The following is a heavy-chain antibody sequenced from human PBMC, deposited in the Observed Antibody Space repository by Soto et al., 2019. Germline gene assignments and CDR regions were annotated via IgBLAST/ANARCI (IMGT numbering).Heavy chain of an antibody. Sequence: WETLCLTCTVSGGAISSYYGSWIRQPPGKGLEWIGYIYYSGSTNYNPSLKSRVTISVDTSKNQFSLKLSSVTAADTAVYYCARGSGLGDNWFDPWGQGTLVTVSS. V-gene: IGHV4-59*01. CDR3: ARGSGLGDNWFDP. J-gene: IGHJ5*02. D-gene: IGHD3-16*01. CDR2: IYYSGST. CDR1: GGAISSYY.